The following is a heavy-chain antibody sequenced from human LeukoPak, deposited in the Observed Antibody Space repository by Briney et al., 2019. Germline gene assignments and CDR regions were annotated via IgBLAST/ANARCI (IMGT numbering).Heavy chain of an antibody. CDR1: GYTFTSYG. J-gene: IGHJ4*02. CDR3: ARHKTAVSYCGGDCYSEGFDY. CDR2: ISAYNGNT. Sequence: ASVKVSCKASGYTFTSYGISWVRQAPGQGLEWMGWISAYNGNTNYAQKLQGRVTMTTDTSTITAYMELRSLRSDDTAVYYCARHKTAVSYCGGDCYSEGFDYWGQGTLVTVSS. D-gene: IGHD2-21*02. V-gene: IGHV1-18*01.